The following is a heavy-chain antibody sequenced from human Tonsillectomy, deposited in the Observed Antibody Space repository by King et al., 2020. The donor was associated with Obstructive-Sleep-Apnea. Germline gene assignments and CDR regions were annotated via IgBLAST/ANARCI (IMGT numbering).Heavy chain of an antibody. CDR2: INRDGTQR. V-gene: IGHV3-7*01. Sequence: VQLVESGGGLVQPGGSLRLSCAASGFTFKNYWMVWVRQVPGKGLEWVANINRDGTQRHYVDSLKGRFTISRANARNSLSLQMNSLRAEDTAVYHCARDLSPAASGSYFDVFDIWGQGTMVTVSS. CDR3: ARDLSPAASGSYFDVFDI. CDR1: GFTFKNYW. J-gene: IGHJ3*02. D-gene: IGHD3-10*01.